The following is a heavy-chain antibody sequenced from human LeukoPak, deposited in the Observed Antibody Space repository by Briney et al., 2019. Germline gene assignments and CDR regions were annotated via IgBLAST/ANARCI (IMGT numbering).Heavy chain of an antibody. CDR3: ARSLGRYSGSKGDYFDY. V-gene: IGHV4-59*12. Sequence: SETLSLTCTVSGGSISSYYWSWIRQPPGKGLEWIGYIYYSGSTNYNPSLKSRVTMSVDTSKNQFSLKLSSVTAADTAVYYCARSLGRYSGSKGDYFDYWGQGTLVTVSS. CDR1: GGSISSYY. J-gene: IGHJ4*02. CDR2: IYYSGST. D-gene: IGHD1-26*01.